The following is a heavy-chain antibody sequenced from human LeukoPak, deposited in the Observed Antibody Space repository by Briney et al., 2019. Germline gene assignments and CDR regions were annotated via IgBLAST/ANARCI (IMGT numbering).Heavy chain of an antibody. Sequence: KPSETLSLTCTVSGGSISSGGYYWSWIRQHPGKGLEWIGYIYYSGSTYYNPSLKSRVTISVDTSKNQFSLKLSSVTAADTAVYYCARVSPSDYDILTGYLAYYFDYWGQGTLVTVSS. V-gene: IGHV4-31*03. CDR3: ARVSPSDYDILTGYLAYYFDY. CDR1: GGSISSGGYY. CDR2: IYYSGST. D-gene: IGHD3-9*01. J-gene: IGHJ4*02.